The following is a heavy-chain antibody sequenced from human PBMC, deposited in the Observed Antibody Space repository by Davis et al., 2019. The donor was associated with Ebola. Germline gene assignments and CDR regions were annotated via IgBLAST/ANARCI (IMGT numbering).Heavy chain of an antibody. CDR2: ISSSSSTI. CDR3: AKDMIEEGLRSPHPDFQH. V-gene: IGHV3-48*01. CDR1: GFTFSSYS. J-gene: IGHJ1*01. Sequence: PGGSLRLSCAASGFTFSSYSMNWVRQAPGKGLEWVSYISSSSSTIYYADSVKGRFTISRDNSKNTLYLQVNSLRAEDTAVYYCAKDMIEEGLRSPHPDFQHWGQGTLVTVSS. D-gene: IGHD3-22*01.